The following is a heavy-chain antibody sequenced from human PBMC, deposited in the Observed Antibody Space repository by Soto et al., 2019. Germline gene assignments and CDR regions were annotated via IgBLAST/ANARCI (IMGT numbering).Heavy chain of an antibody. V-gene: IGHV3-11*05. CDR1: GIPFSDLY. CDR3: GTILRGHHGNDGY. CDR2: ISAKSNDI. J-gene: IGHJ4*02. Sequence: QVQLVASGGGVVKPGGSLRLSCVASGIPFSDLYISWIRQAPGKGLEWISYISAKSNDINYLDSVKGRFTISRDNAKQSVSLHMHSLKAEDTAIYYCGTILRGHHGNDGYWGQGTLVTVSS. D-gene: IGHD5-12*01.